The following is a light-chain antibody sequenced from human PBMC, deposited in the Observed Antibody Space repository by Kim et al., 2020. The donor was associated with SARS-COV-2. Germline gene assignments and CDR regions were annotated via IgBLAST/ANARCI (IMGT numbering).Light chain of an antibody. CDR3: LSYDNNNQGV. V-gene: IGLV6-57*02. CDR1: GGGIATNY. J-gene: IGLJ3*02. Sequence: VTIPCTGSGGGIATNYVQGYGPPPGSAPATVIYEDNQRPSGVPDRFSGSIDSSSNSASLTISGLKTDDEADYYCLSYDNNNQGVFGGGTQLTVL. CDR2: EDN.